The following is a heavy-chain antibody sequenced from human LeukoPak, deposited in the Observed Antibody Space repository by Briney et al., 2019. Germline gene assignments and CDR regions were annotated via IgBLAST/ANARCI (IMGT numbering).Heavy chain of an antibody. Sequence: ASVKVSCKASGYTFTGYYMHWVRQALGQGLEWMGWINPNSGGTNYAQKFQGRVTMTRDTSISTAYMELSRLRSDDTAVYYCARVKPAARTEVFDYWGQGTLVTVSS. D-gene: IGHD6-6*01. CDR1: GYTFTGYY. CDR3: ARVKPAARTEVFDY. CDR2: INPNSGGT. V-gene: IGHV1-2*02. J-gene: IGHJ4*02.